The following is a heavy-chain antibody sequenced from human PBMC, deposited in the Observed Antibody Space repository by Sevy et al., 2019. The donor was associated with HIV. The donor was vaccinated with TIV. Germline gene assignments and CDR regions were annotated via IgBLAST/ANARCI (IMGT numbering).Heavy chain of an antibody. D-gene: IGHD2-8*01. CDR2: VDNDGSGT. J-gene: IGHJ4*02. V-gene: IGHV3-74*01. CDR3: TRDMYGIDY. CDR1: GFTFTNYW. Sequence: GGSLGLSCAASGFTFTNYWMHWVRQAPGKGRVWVSRVDNDGSGTNYADSVKGRLTISRDNAKNTVYLQMNSLRAEDTAVYYCTRDMYGIDYWGQGTLVTVSS.